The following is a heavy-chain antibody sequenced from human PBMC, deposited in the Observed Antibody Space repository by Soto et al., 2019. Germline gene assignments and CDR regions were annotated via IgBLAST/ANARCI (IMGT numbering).Heavy chain of an antibody. CDR2: IYWDDDK. D-gene: IGHD3-9*01. CDR3: AHTVYDILTGYSMDV. Sequence: QITLKESGPTLVKPTQTLTLTCTFSGFSLSTSGVGVGWIRQPPGKALEWLALIYWDDDKRYSPSLKSGLTITKDTSKNQVVLTMTNMDPVDTATYYCAHTVYDILTGYSMDVWGQGTTVTVSS. J-gene: IGHJ6*02. V-gene: IGHV2-5*02. CDR1: GFSLSTSGVG.